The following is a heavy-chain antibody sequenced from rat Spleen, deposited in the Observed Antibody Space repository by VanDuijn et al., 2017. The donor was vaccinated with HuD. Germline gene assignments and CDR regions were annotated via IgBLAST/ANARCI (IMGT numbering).Heavy chain of an antibody. CDR1: GFTFSNYG. D-gene: IGHD1-10*01. V-gene: IGHV5-29*01. J-gene: IGHJ2*01. CDR2: ISYDGSST. CDR3: ARGETTGDY. Sequence: EVQLVESGGGLVQPGRSLKLSCAASGFTFSNYGMAWVRQAPTKGLEWVATISYDGSSTYYRDSGKGRFTISRDNAKSTLYLQMDSLRSEDTATYYCARGETTGDYWGQGVMVTVSS.